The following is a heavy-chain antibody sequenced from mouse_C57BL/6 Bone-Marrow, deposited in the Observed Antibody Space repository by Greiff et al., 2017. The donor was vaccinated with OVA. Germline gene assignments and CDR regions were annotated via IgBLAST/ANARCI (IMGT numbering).Heavy chain of an antibody. CDR2: INPYNGGT. D-gene: IGHD2-5*01. J-gene: IGHJ4*01. Sequence: EVQLQQSGPVLVKPGASVKMSCKASGYTFTDYYMNWVKQSHGKSLEWIGVINPYNGGTSYNQKFKGKATLTVDKSSSTAYLELNSLTSEDSAVYYCARRDYSNYVPFYAMDYWGQGTSVTVSS. CDR1: GYTFTDYY. CDR3: ARRDYSNYVPFYAMDY. V-gene: IGHV1-19*01.